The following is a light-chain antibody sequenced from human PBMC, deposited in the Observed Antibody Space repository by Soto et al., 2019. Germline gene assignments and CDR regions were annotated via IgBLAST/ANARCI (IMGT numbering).Light chain of an antibody. CDR2: GAS. Sequence: DIPMTQSPASLSASLGDRVTITCRASHPISNYLNWYQHRPGKAPKLLIYGASTLQSGVPPRFSGSESGTDFTLTITSLQPEDCETYYCQQTYANPITFGQGTRLEIK. CDR3: QQTYANPIT. V-gene: IGKV1-39*01. J-gene: IGKJ5*01. CDR1: HPISNY.